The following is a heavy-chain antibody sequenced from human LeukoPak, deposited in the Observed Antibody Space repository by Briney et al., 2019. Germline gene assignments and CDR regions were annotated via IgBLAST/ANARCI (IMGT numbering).Heavy chain of an antibody. CDR3: ARAKKYSSGWYRDAFDI. V-gene: IGHV4-34*01. J-gene: IGHJ3*02. Sequence: SETLSLTCAVYGGSFSGYYWSWIRQPPGKGLEWIGEINHSGSTNYNPSLKSRVTISVGTSKNQFSLQLNSVTPEDTAVYYCARAKKYSSGWYRDAFDIWGQGTMVTVSS. CDR1: GGSFSGYY. D-gene: IGHD6-19*01. CDR2: INHSGST.